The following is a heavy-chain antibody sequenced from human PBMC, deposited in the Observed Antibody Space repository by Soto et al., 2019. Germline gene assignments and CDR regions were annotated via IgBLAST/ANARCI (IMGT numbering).Heavy chain of an antibody. CDR2: ISFDGSNK. D-gene: IGHD1-26*01. CDR1: GFTFSTCG. J-gene: IGHJ4*02. CDR3: AKGADTGTYYSIDY. Sequence: QVQLVESGGGVVQPGRPLRLSCAASGFTFSTCGMQWVRQAPGKGLEWVALISFDGSNKYYADSVKGRFTISRDNSKNTLYLQLNRLRAEGSAVYYCAKGADTGTYYSIDYWGQGTLVTVSS. V-gene: IGHV3-30*18.